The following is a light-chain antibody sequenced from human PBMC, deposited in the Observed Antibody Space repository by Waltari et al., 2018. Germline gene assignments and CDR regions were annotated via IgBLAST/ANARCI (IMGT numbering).Light chain of an antibody. V-gene: IGLV2-14*03. CDR3: SSYSGTNTRVI. J-gene: IGLJ2*01. CDR1: SIDIGHYDY. Sequence: QSALTQPASVSGSPGQSISIPCTGTSIDIGHYDYISRYQQQPAKAPKMMIYDFSHRPSGVSNRFSGSKSGNTASLIISGLQSEDEGDYYCSSYSGTNTRVIFGGGTKLTVL. CDR2: DFS.